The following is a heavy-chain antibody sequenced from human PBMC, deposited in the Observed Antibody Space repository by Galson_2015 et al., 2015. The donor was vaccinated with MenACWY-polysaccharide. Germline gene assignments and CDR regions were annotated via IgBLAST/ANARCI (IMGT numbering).Heavy chain of an antibody. J-gene: IGHJ5*02. Sequence: ETLSLTCTVSGDSVTSATYYRSWLRQSPGMGLEWIGYMSYSGRANQNPSLKGRVTVSIDTSKNQFSLRLTSETAADTAMYYCAREPTYDGSLGWFDPWGQGTLVTVSS. D-gene: IGHD3-22*01. CDR1: GDSVTSATYY. CDR2: MSYSGRA. V-gene: IGHV4-61*01. CDR3: AREPTYDGSLGWFDP.